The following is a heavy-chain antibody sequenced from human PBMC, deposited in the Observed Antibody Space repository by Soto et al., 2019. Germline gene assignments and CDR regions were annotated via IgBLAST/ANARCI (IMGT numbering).Heavy chain of an antibody. Sequence: ASVKVSCKASGYTFTSYAMHWVRQAPGQRLEWMGWINAGNGNTKYSQKFQGRVTITTDTSASTAYMEQSSLRSEDTAVYYCARDYLSDIVVVPAAMGGRNYYYGMDVWGQGTTVTVSS. V-gene: IGHV1-3*01. CDR3: ARDYLSDIVVVPAAMGGRNYYYGMDV. J-gene: IGHJ6*02. CDR2: INAGNGNT. D-gene: IGHD2-2*01. CDR1: GYTFTSYA.